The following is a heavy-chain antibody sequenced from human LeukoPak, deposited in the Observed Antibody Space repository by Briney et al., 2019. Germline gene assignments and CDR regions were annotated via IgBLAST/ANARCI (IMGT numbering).Heavy chain of an antibody. CDR1: GFTFSSYE. V-gene: IGHV3-48*03. CDR3: ARDKAYSSGWYGDAFDL. D-gene: IGHD6-19*01. CDR2: ISSSGSTI. Sequence: GVLRLSCAASGFTFSSYEMNWVRQAPGKGLEWVSYISSSGSTIYYADSVKGRFTISRDNAKNSLYLQMNSLRAEDTAVYYCARDKAYSSGWYGDAFDLWGQGTMVTVSS. J-gene: IGHJ3*01.